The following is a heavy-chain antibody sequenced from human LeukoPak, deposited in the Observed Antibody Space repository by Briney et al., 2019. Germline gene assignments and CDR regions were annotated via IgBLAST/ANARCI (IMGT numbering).Heavy chain of an antibody. V-gene: IGHV1-69*13. CDR1: GGTFSSYA. J-gene: IGHJ3*02. CDR3: ARDKGLEMATKYAFDI. Sequence: SVKVSCKASGGTFSSYAISWVRQAPGQGLEWMGGIIPIFGTANYAQKFQGRVTITADESTSTAYMELSSLRSEDTAVYYCARDKGLEMATKYAFDIWGQGTMVTVSS. CDR2: IIPIFGTA. D-gene: IGHD5-24*01.